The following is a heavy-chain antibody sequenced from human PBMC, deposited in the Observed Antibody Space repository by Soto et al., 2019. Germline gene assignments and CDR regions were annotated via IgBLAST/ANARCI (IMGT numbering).Heavy chain of an antibody. CDR2: INAGNGNT. J-gene: IGHJ3*02. D-gene: IGHD5-12*01. CDR1: GYTFTSYA. Sequence: GASVKVSCKASGYTFTSYAMHWVRQAPGQRLEWMGWINAGNGNTKYSQKFQGRVTITRDTSASTAYMELSSLRSEDTAVYYCARDFLEYSGYDSLCAFDIWGQGTMVTVSS. CDR3: ARDFLEYSGYDSLCAFDI. V-gene: IGHV1-3*01.